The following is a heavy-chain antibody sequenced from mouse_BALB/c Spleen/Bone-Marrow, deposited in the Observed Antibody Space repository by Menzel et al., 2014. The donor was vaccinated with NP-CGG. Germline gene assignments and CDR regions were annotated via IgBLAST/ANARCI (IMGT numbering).Heavy chain of an antibody. CDR2: IDPANGNT. Sequence: CGAELVKPGASVKLSCTASGFNIKDTYMHWVKQRPEQGLEWIGRIDPANGNTKYDPKFQGKATITADTSSNTAYLQLSSLTSEDTAVCYCARWEYYAMDYWGQGTSVTVSS. CDR1: GFNIKDTY. D-gene: IGHD4-1*01. J-gene: IGHJ4*01. CDR3: ARWEYYAMDY. V-gene: IGHV14-3*02.